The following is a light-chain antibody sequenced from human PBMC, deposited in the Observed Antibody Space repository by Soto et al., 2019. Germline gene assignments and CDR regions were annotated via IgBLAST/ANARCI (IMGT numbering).Light chain of an antibody. Sequence: QSALTQPASVSGSPGQSITISCTGTSGDVGGYNFVSWFQQHPGKAPKLIIYDNNKRPSGIPDRFSGSKSGTSATLGITGLQTGDEADYYCGTWDSSLSAWVFGGGTKLTVL. CDR1: SGDVGGYNF. J-gene: IGLJ3*02. V-gene: IGLV1-51*01. CDR2: DNN. CDR3: GTWDSSLSAWV.